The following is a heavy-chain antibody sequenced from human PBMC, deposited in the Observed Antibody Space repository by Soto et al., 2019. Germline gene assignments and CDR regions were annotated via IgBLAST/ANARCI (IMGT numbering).Heavy chain of an antibody. D-gene: IGHD3-3*01. V-gene: IGHV4-59*01. J-gene: IGHJ5*02. CDR1: GGSISSYY. CDR2: IYYSGST. Sequence: SETLSLTCTVSGGSISSYYWSWIRQPPGKGLEWIGYIYYSGSTNYNPSLKSRVTISVDTSKNQFSLKLSSVTAADTAVYYCARGGYYDFWSGYSNWLDPWGQGTLVTVSS. CDR3: ARGGYYDFWSGYSNWLDP.